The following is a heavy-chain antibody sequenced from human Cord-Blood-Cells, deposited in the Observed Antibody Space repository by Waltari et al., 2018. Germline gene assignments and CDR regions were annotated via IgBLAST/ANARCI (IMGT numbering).Heavy chain of an antibody. V-gene: IGHV4-30-2*01. D-gene: IGHD6-13*01. CDR3: ARAVRSSWFYYFDS. Sequence: QLQLQESGSGLVKPSQTLSLTCAVSGGAISSGGYSWSWSRQPPGKGLEWIGYIYHSGSTYYHPALKSRGTKSVDRAQTQFSLKLSAVTAADTAVYYCARAVRSSWFYYFDSWGQGTLVTVSS. CDR2: IYHSGST. J-gene: IGHJ4*02. CDR1: GGAISSGGYS.